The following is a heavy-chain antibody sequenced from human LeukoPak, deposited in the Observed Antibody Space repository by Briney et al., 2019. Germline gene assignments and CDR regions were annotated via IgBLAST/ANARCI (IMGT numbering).Heavy chain of an antibody. D-gene: IGHD6-13*01. V-gene: IGHV4-39*07. Sequence: PSETLSLTCTVSGGSTSSGNYYWGWIRQPPGKGLEWIGGISSSGNTYCNPSLKSRITISIDTSKNHFSLKLSSVTAADTAVYYCARDRVAAAGTNWFDPWGQGTLVTVSS. CDR1: GGSTSSGNYY. J-gene: IGHJ5*02. CDR3: ARDRVAAAGTNWFDP. CDR2: ISSSGNT.